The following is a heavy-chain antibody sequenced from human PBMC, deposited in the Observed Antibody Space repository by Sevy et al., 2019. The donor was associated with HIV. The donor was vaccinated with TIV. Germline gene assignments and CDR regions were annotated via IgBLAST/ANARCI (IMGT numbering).Heavy chain of an antibody. J-gene: IGHJ4*02. CDR3: VKEVSQYSYSDY. V-gene: IGHV3-23*01. CDR2: ISGSADAT. D-gene: IGHD5-18*01. CDR1: GFTFSNYA. Sequence: LSLTCAASGFTFSNYAMSWVRQTPGKGLEWVSAISGSADATYYTDSVKGRFTISRDNSKNTVYLQMNSLGAEDTAVYYCVKEVSQYSYSDYWGQGTLVTVSS.